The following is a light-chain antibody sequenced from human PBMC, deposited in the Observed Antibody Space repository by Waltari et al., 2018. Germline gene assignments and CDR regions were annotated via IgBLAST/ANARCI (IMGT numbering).Light chain of an antibody. V-gene: IGLV3-1*01. CDR1: NLGDKY. J-gene: IGLJ2*01. CDR2: QDI. CDR3: QTWDSRAVV. Sequence: SYELTQPPSVSVSPGQTASISCSGNNLGDKYACWFQQKPGQSPVLVIYQDIKRPSGIPERFSGSNSGSTATLTISGTQFMDEADYYCQTWDSRAVVFGGGTRLTVL.